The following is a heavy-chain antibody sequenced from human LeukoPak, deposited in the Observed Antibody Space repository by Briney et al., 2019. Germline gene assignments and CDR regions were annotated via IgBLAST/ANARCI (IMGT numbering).Heavy chain of an antibody. D-gene: IGHD1-14*01. V-gene: IGHV5-51*01. CDR3: ARLLGSPRTRNWFDP. CDR1: GYSFTSYW. J-gene: IGHJ5*02. Sequence: GESLKISCKGSGYSFTSYWIGWVRQMPGKGLEWMGIIYPADSDTRYSPSFQGQVTISADKSISTAYLQWSSLKASDTATYYCARLLGSPRTRNWFDPWGQGTLVTVSS. CDR2: IYPADSDT.